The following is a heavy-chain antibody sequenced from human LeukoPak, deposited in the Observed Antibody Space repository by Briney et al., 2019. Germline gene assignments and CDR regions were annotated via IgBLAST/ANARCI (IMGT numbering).Heavy chain of an antibody. V-gene: IGHV4-4*07. CDR3: ARDSGDYVRWFDP. J-gene: IGHJ5*02. Sequence: SETPSLTCTVSGGSISSYYWSWIRQPAGKGLEYIGRVYTSGSTNYNPSLKSRVTMSVDTSKNQFPLRLSSVTAADTAIYYCARDSGDYVRWFDPWGQGTLVTVSS. CDR2: VYTSGST. D-gene: IGHD4-17*01. CDR1: GGSISSYY.